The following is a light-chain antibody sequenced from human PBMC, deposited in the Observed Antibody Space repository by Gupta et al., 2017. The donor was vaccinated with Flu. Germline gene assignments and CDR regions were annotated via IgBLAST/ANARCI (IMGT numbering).Light chain of an antibody. CDR2: DAS. CDR3: QQRYNWPIS. Sequence: PDTLSLSPGERATVSCRASHSISNQVAWYQQRPGQPPRLLIYDASNTAPGIPARFSGSGSGTDFTLTVSSLEPEDSASYFCQQRYNWPISFGGGPRWRSN. J-gene: IGKJ4*01. CDR1: HSISNQ. V-gene: IGKV3-11*01.